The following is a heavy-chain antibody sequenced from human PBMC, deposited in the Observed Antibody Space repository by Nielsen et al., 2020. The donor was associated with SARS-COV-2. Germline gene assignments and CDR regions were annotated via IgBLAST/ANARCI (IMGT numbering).Heavy chain of an antibody. D-gene: IGHD6-13*01. Sequence: SETLSLTCTVSGGSISSSSYYWGWIRQPPGKGLEWIGSIYYSGSTYYNPSLKSRVTISVDTSKNQFSLKLSSVTAADTAVHYCARPKRAAAGNSYFDYWGQGTLVTVSS. J-gene: IGHJ4*02. CDR1: GGSISSSSYY. CDR2: IYYSGST. CDR3: ARPKRAAAGNSYFDY. V-gene: IGHV4-39*01.